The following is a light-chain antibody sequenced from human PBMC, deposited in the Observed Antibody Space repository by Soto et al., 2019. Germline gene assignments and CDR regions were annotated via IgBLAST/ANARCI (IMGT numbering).Light chain of an antibody. CDR3: TSYTSNTALV. Sequence: QSVPTQSASVSGSPGQSITISCTGTSSDIGSHDYVSWYQHHPGKAPKLIIYEVTNRPSGVSDRFSGSKSGSTASLTISGLQAEDEADYHCTSYTSNTALVFGTGTKLTVL. CDR2: EVT. J-gene: IGLJ1*01. V-gene: IGLV2-14*01. CDR1: SSDIGSHDY.